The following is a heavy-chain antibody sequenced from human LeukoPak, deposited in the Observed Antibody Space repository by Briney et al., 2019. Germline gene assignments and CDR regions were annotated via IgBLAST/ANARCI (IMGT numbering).Heavy chain of an antibody. CDR1: GFTFSSYG. CDR2: ISGSGGST. V-gene: IGHV3-23*01. J-gene: IGHJ4*02. D-gene: IGHD6-13*01. Sequence: GGSLRLSCAASGFTFSSYGMSWVRQAPGKGLEWVSAISGSGGSTYYADSVKGRFTISRDNAKNSLYLQMNSLRAEDTAVYYCAGRQQLVDYFDYWGQGTLVTVSS. CDR3: AGRQQLVDYFDY.